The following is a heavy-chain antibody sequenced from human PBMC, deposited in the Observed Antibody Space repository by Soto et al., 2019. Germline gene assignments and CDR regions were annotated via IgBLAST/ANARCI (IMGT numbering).Heavy chain of an antibody. D-gene: IGHD2-2*01. CDR3: APNLLVPYVYGMDV. V-gene: IGHV3-33*01. J-gene: IGHJ6*02. Sequence: QMQLVDSGGGVVQPGRSLRLSCAASGFTFRSYGIHWVRQAPGKGLEWVALIWFDGSKKYYVDSVKGRFAISRDNSKNTLYLQMNTLRVEDTAVYYFAPNLLVPYVYGMDVWGQGTTVTFSS. CDR1: GFTFRSYG. CDR2: IWFDGSKK.